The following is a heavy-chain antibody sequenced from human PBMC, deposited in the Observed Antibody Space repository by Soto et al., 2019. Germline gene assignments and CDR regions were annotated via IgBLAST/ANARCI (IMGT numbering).Heavy chain of an antibody. J-gene: IGHJ6*02. Sequence: SVKVSCKASGGISTSHSISWIRRAPGQGLQWMGGIIPLFGRGNHAQQFQDRLTITADKSTSTVYMELSSLRLTDTAVYYCASDMDYYHYYGMDVWGQGTTVTFSS. CDR1: GGISTSHS. CDR2: IIPLFGRG. CDR3: ASDMDYYHYYGMDV. V-gene: IGHV1-69*06. D-gene: IGHD3-10*01.